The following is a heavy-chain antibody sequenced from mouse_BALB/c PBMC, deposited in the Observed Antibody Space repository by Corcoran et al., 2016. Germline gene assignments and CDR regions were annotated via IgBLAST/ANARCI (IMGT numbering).Heavy chain of an antibody. Sequence: DVQLQESGPGVVKPSQSLSLACYVSGYSITSGFYWNWVRQFPGNKLEWMGYIGYDGTNNYNPSLKNRISITRDTSNNQFFLKLNSLTTEDTATYYCAREVYYGSSYCFAYWGQGTLVTVSA. CDR2: IGYDGTN. CDR1: GYSITSGFY. D-gene: IGHD1-1*01. J-gene: IGHJ3*01. CDR3: AREVYYGSSYCFAY. V-gene: IGHV3-6*02.